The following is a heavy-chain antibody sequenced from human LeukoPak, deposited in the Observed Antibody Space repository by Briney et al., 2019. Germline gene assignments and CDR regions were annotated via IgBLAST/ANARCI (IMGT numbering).Heavy chain of an antibody. CDR2: ISYDGSNK. V-gene: IGHV3-30*03. Sequence: SGRSLRLSCAASGFAFGGSGMHWVRQAPGKGLEWVAVISYDGSNKFYADSVKGRFTISRDNSKNTLDLQMNSLRAEDTAVYYCVREARSRSGMDVWGQGTTVTVSS. CDR3: VREARSRSGMDV. CDR1: GFAFGGSG. J-gene: IGHJ6*02.